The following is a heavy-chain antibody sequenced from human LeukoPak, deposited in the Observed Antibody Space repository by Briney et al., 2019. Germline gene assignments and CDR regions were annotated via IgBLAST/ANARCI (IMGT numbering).Heavy chain of an antibody. D-gene: IGHD3-22*01. CDR1: GFTFSVYY. CDR3: ARDRWYYDSSGLASY. Sequence: GGSLRLSCAASGFTFSVYYMSWIREAPGKGLEWVSYISSSGSTIYYADSVRGRFTISRDNAKNSLYLQMNSLRAEDTAVYYCARDRWYYDSSGLASYWGQGTLVTVSS. CDR2: ISSSGSTI. J-gene: IGHJ4*02. V-gene: IGHV3-11*01.